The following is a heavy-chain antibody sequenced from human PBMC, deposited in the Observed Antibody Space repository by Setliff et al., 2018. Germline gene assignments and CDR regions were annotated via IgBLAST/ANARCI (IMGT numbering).Heavy chain of an antibody. CDR2: IHVSGTTT. Sequence: PGGSLRLSCVASTFTFTKYAVTWVRQAPGKGLEWVSSIHVSGTTTYYADSVKGRFTISRDNSKNTLYLQMNSLRAEDTAVYYCAKVQESIVGALEYWGQGALVTVSS. CDR1: TFTFTKYA. CDR3: AKVQESIVGALEY. J-gene: IGHJ4*02. V-gene: IGHV3-23*01. D-gene: IGHD1-26*01.